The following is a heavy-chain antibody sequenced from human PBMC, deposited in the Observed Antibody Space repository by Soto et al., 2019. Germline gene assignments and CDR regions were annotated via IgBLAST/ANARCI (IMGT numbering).Heavy chain of an antibody. CDR2: INEDGSDK. D-gene: IGHD6-13*01. Sequence: PVGSLRLSCVASGFSFSTYWMSWVRQAPGKGLEWVANINEDGSDKNYVESVKGRFIISRDNVNDSLYLQMSSLSAEDTALYYCARVVGVAGGRRIWLDPWGQGTLVTVSS. CDR1: GFSFSTYW. J-gene: IGHJ5*02. V-gene: IGHV3-7*03. CDR3: ARVVGVAGGRRIWLDP.